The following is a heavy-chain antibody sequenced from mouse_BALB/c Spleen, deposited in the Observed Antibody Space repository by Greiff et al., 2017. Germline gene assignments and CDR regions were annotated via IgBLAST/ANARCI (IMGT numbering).Heavy chain of an antibody. Sequence: EVKLVESGGGLVQPGGSRKLSCAASGFTFSSFGMHWVRQAPEKGLEWVAYISSGSSTIYYADTVKGRFTISRDNPKNTLFLQMTSLRSEDTAMYYCARFYYGYYFDYWGQGTTPTVSS. D-gene: IGHD1-2*01. CDR3: ARFYYGYYFDY. V-gene: IGHV5-17*02. CDR2: ISSGSSTI. CDR1: GFTFSSFG. J-gene: IGHJ2*01.